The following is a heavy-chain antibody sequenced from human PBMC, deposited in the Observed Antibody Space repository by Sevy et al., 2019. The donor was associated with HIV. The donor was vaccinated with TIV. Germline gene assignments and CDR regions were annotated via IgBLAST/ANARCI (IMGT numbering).Heavy chain of an antibody. CDR2: ISGSGGST. CDR1: GFTFSTSA. J-gene: IGHJ4*02. CDR3: AKVSFQLWSDFDY. Sequence: GGSLRLSCAVSGFTFSTSAMSWVRQAPGKGLEWVSAISGSGGSTYYADSVKGRFTISRDNSKNTLYLQMNSLRAEDTAVYYCAKVSFQLWSDFDYWGQGTLVTVSS. D-gene: IGHD5-18*01. V-gene: IGHV3-23*01.